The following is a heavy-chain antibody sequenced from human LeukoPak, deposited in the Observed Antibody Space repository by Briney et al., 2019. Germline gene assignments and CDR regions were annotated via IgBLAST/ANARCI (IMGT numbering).Heavy chain of an antibody. CDR1: GFTFSSYS. CDR3: ARDWQQLGRRTYYYGMDV. Sequence: PGGSLRLSCAASGFTFSSYSMNWVRQAPGKGLEWVSYISSSSSTIYYADSVKGRFTISRDNAENSLYLQINSLRAEDTAVYYCARDWQQLGRRTYYYGMDVWGQGTTVTVSS. CDR2: ISSSSSTI. J-gene: IGHJ6*02. D-gene: IGHD6-13*01. V-gene: IGHV3-48*04.